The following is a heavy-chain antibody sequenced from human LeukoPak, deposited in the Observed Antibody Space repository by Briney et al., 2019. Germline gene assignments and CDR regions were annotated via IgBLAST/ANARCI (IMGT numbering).Heavy chain of an antibody. CDR3: ARPNRYAAFDY. Sequence: GESLKISCKGSGYSFTSYWIGWVRQMPGKGLEWMGIIYPGGSDTRYSPSFQGQVTISADKSISTAYLRWSSLKASDTAMYYCARPNRYAAFDYWGQGTLVTVSS. D-gene: IGHD2-8*01. CDR1: GYSFTSYW. V-gene: IGHV5-51*01. CDR2: IYPGGSDT. J-gene: IGHJ4*02.